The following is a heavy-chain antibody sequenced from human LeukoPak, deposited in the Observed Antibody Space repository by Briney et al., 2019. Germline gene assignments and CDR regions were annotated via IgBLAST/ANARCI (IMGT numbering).Heavy chain of an antibody. CDR1: GFTFSSYS. CDR2: ISGSGGST. V-gene: IGHV3-23*01. CDR3: AIRRLWGSSSNFDY. Sequence: PGGSLRLSCAASGFTFSSYSMNWVRQAPGKGLEWVSAISGSGGSTYYADSVKGRFTISRDNSKNTLYLQMNSLRAEDTAVYYCAIRRLWGSSSNFDYWGQGTLVTVSS. J-gene: IGHJ4*02. D-gene: IGHD6-6*01.